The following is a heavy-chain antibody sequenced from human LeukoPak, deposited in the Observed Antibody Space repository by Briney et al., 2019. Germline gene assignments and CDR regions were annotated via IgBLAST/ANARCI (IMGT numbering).Heavy chain of an antibody. CDR1: GGSISSGGYS. D-gene: IGHD6-19*01. CDR2: IYHSGST. J-gene: IGHJ4*02. Sequence: PSETLSLTCAVSGGSISSGGYSWSWIRQPPGKGLEWIGYIYHSGSTYYNPSLKSRVTISVDRSKNQFSLKLSSVTAADTAVYYCARGMVLAVAGIFDWGQGTLVTVSS. V-gene: IGHV4-30-2*01. CDR3: ARGMVLAVAGIFD.